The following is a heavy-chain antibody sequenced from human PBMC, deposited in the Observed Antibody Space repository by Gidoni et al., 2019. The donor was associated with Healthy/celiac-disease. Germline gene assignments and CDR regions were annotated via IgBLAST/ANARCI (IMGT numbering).Heavy chain of an antibody. D-gene: IGHD6-13*01. CDR3: ARYFYSSRWSPYYYYYGMDV. J-gene: IGHJ6*02. Sequence: EVQLVESGGGLVQSGGSLRLSCAASGFTFSSYWMSWVRQAPGKGLEWVANIKQDGSEKYYVDSVKGRFTISRDNAKNSLYLQMNSLRAEDTALYYCARYFYSSRWSPYYYYYGMDVWGQGTTVTVSS. CDR2: IKQDGSEK. V-gene: IGHV3-7*01. CDR1: GFTFSSYW.